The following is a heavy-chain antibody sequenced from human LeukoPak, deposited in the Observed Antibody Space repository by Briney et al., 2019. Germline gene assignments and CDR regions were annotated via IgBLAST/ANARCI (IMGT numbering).Heavy chain of an antibody. V-gene: IGHV4-34*01. Sequence: SETLSLTCAVYGGSFNGYYWIWIRQPPGKGLEWIGEINHSGTTNYNTSLESRVTISIDTSKNRFSLKLNSVTAADTAVYYCARELSGDGDYWGQGSLVTVSS. CDR3: ARELSGDGDY. CDR1: GGSFNGYY. D-gene: IGHD3-10*01. J-gene: IGHJ4*02. CDR2: INHSGTT.